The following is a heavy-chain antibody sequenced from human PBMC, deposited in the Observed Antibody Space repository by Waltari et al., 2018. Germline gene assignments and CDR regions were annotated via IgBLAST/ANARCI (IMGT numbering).Heavy chain of an antibody. CDR2: INHAGYT. CDR1: GVSFSGYY. V-gene: IGHV4-34*02. Sequence: QVQLQQWGAGLLQSSETLSLTCAVYGVSFSGYYWGWVRKPPGKGLEWIGEINHAGYTNHNPSLRSRVTMSADTSKSQFSLKLNSVTAADTAVYYCVRLEDCTGPGGHCYSGDPFALDVWGQGTTVTVSS. CDR3: VRLEDCTGPGGHCYSGDPFALDV. D-gene: IGHD2-15*01. J-gene: IGHJ6*02.